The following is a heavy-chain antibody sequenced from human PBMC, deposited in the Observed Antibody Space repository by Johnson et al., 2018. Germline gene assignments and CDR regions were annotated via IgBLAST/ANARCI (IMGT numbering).Heavy chain of an antibody. Sequence: EVQLLETGGGLVKPGGSLRLSCAASGFTFSNAWMSWVRQAPGKGLEWVGRIKSKTDGGTTDYAAPVKGRFTISRDDSKNTLYLQMNSLKTEDTAVYYCTTVSSSWHYYYGMDVWGQGTTVTVSS. CDR2: IKSKTDGGTT. V-gene: IGHV3-15*01. D-gene: IGHD6-6*01. J-gene: IGHJ6*02. CDR1: GFTFSNAW. CDR3: TTVSSSWHYYYGMDV.